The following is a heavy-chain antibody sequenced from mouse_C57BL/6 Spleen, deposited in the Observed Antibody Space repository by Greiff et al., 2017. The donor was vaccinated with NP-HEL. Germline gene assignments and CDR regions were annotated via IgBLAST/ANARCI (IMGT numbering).Heavy chain of an antibody. CDR3: ARRGGYLYFDY. CDR1: GYTFTSYW. J-gene: IGHJ2*01. CDR2: IDPSDSYT. V-gene: IGHV1-50*01. Sequence: QVQLQQSGAELVKPGASVKLSCKASGYTFTSYWMQWVKQRPGQGLEWIGEIDPSDSYTNYNQKFKGKATLTVDTSSSTAYMQLSSLTSEDSAVYYCARRGGYLYFDYWGQGTTLTVSS. D-gene: IGHD2-2*01.